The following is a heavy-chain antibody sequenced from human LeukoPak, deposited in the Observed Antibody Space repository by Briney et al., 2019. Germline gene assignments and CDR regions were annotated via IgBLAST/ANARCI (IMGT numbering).Heavy chain of an antibody. CDR2: IIPIFGIA. V-gene: IGHV1-69*04. Sequence: ASVKVSYKASGFFFTGYYIHWVRQAPGQGLEWMGRIIPIFGIANYAQKFQGRVTITADKSTSTAYMELSSLRSEDTAVYYCARDHTEQLALHHWWFDPWGQGTLVTVSS. J-gene: IGHJ5*02. D-gene: IGHD6-6*01. CDR3: ARDHTEQLALHHWWFDP. CDR1: GFFFTGYY.